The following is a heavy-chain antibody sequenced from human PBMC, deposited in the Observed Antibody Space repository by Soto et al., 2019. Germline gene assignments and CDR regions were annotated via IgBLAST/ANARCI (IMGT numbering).Heavy chain of an antibody. D-gene: IGHD3-16*01. CDR1: RGSMTSGLC. Sequence: QVQLQESGPGLVKPSGTLSLTCGVPRGSMTSGLCGGWFPRPQGKGLDWVGHIHRRGATNYNPSLRSRVAISLDESKDQFSLKLNSVTAADTAVYYCVRVGLRWYFDFWGRGTLVTVSS. V-gene: IGHV4-4*02. CDR3: VRVGLRWYFDF. CDR2: IHRRGAT. J-gene: IGHJ2*01.